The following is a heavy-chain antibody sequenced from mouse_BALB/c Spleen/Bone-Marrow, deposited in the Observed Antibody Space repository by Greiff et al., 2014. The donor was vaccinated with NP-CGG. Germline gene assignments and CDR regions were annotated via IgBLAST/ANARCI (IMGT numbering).Heavy chain of an antibody. CDR1: GXNIKDTY. D-gene: IGHD2-4*01. J-gene: IGHJ3*01. CDR2: IDPANGNT. V-gene: IGHV14-3*02. CDR3: ARSGDYDKAWFAY. Sequence: EVQXQQSXAGLVKPXASVKXSCXAXGXNIKDTYMHWVKQRPEQGLEWIGRIDPANGNTKYDPKFQAKATITPDTSSNTAYLQLSSLTSEDTAVYYCARSGDYDKAWFAYWGQGTLVTVSA.